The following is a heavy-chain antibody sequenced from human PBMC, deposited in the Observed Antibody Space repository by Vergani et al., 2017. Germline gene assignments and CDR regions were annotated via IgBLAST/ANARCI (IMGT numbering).Heavy chain of an antibody. CDR1: GYSFTSYW. D-gene: IGHD3-10*01. CDR3: ARAKLWFGEKAHYYYYYGMDV. Sequence: EVQLVQSGAEVKKPGESLKISCKGSGYSFTSYWIGWVRQMPGKGLEWMGVIYPGDSDTRYSPSFQGQVTISADKSISTAYLQWSSLKASDTAMYYCARAKLWFGEKAHYYYYYGMDVWGQGTTVTVSS. CDR2: IYPGDSDT. J-gene: IGHJ6*02. V-gene: IGHV5-51*01.